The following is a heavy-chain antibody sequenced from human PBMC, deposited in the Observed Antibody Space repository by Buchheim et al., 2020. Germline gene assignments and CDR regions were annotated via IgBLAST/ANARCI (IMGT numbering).Heavy chain of an antibody. D-gene: IGHD1-26*01. V-gene: IGHV3-30*03. J-gene: IGHJ6*03. CDR2: ISYDGSIK. CDR1: GFTFSSYG. Sequence: QVQLVESGGGVVQPGRSLRLSCAASGFTFSSYGMHWVRQAPGKGLEWVAVISYDGSIKYYAASGKGRFTISRDNAKNTLHLQMKSLRAEDTAVYYCAREERVGATRYYYYMDIWGKGTT. CDR3: AREERVGATRYYYYMDI.